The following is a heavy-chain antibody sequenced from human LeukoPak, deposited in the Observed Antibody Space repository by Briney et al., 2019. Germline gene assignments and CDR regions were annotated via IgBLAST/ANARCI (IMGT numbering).Heavy chain of an antibody. Sequence: SVKVSCEASGGTFSSYAISWVRQAPGQGLEWMGGIIPIFGTANYAQKFQGRVTITADESTSTAYMELSSLRSEDTAVYYCARDREALTVRGETANWFDPWGQGTLVTVSS. V-gene: IGHV1-69*13. CDR1: GGTFSSYA. D-gene: IGHD1-1*01. J-gene: IGHJ5*02. CDR3: ARDREALTVRGETANWFDP. CDR2: IIPIFGTA.